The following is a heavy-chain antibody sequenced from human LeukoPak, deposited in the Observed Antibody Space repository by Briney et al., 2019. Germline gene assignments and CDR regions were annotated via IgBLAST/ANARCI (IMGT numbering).Heavy chain of an antibody. Sequence: GGSLRLSCAASGFTFSSYSMNWVRQAPGKGLEWVSSISSSSSYIYYADSVKGRFTISRDNAKNSLYLQMNSLRAEDTAVYYCARDGYYDFWSGYYNAGYYYYYMDVWGKGTTVTVSS. CDR1: GFTFSSYS. J-gene: IGHJ6*03. CDR3: ARDGYYDFWSGYYNAGYYYYYMDV. CDR2: ISSSSSYI. D-gene: IGHD3-3*01. V-gene: IGHV3-21*01.